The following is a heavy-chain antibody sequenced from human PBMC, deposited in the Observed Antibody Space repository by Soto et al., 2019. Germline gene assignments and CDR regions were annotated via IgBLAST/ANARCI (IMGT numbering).Heavy chain of an antibody. J-gene: IGHJ4*02. CDR3: AHSGSYYDFWSGYPSTYYFDY. Sequence: SGPTLVNPTQTLTLTCTFSGFSLSTSGVGVGWIRQPPGKALEWLALIYWDDDKRYSPSLKSRLTITKDTSKNQVVLTMTNMDPVDTATYYCAHSGSYYDFWSGYPSTYYFDYWGQGTLVTVSS. V-gene: IGHV2-5*02. CDR1: GFSLSTSGVG. CDR2: IYWDDDK. D-gene: IGHD3-3*01.